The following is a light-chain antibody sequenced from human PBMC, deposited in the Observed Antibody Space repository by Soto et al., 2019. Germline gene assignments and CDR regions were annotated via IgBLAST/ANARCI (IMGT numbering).Light chain of an antibody. V-gene: IGLV4-69*01. Sequence: QSVLTQSPSASASLGASVKLTCTLSSGHSSYVIAWHQQQPEKGPRYLMKLHSDGSHNKGDGIPDRFSGSSSGAERYLTISSLQSEDEADYYCQTWGTGIVVFGGGTQLTVL. CDR2: LHSDGSH. CDR3: QTWGTGIVV. CDR1: SGHSSYV. J-gene: IGLJ2*01.